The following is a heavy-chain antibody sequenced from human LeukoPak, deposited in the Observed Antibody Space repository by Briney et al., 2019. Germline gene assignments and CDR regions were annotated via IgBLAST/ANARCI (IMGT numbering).Heavy chain of an antibody. CDR1: GFTFRNYA. J-gene: IGHJ4*02. CDR3: AKDVTIFGVKDY. V-gene: IGHV3-23*01. Sequence: GGSLRLSCAASGFTFRNYAVNWVRQAPGKGLEWVSAISGGGETTFYADSVKGRFTISRDNSKNTLYLQMNSLRAEDTAVYYCAKDVTIFGVKDYWGQGTLVTVSS. D-gene: IGHD3-3*01. CDR2: ISGGGETT.